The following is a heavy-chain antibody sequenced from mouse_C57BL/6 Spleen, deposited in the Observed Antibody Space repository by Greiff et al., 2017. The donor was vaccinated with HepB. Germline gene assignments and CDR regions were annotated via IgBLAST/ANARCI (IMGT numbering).Heavy chain of an antibody. V-gene: IGHV5-17*01. CDR1: GFTFSDYG. CDR3: ARTYYDGSSYYALDY. D-gene: IGHD1-1*01. CDR2: ISSGSSTI. J-gene: IGHJ4*01. Sequence: EVQGVESGGGLVKPGGSLKLSCAASGFTFSDYGMHWVRQAPEKGLEWVAYISSGSSTIYYADTVKGRFTISRDNAKNTLFLQMTSLRSEDTAMYYCARTYYDGSSYYALDYWGQGTSVTVSS.